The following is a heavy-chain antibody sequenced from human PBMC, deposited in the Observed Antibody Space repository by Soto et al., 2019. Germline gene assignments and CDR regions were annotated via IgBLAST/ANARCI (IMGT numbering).Heavy chain of an antibody. Sequence: GGSLRLSCAASGFAFDDYVMHWVRQPPGRGLEWVSGITWNGGTIRYVDSVKGRFTISRDNAENSLYLQMNSLRPEDTAVYYCAKGGSAALIAPSGRDNWFDPWGQGTQVTVS. V-gene: IGHV3-9*01. J-gene: IGHJ5*02. CDR2: ITWNGGTI. CDR1: GFAFDDYV. CDR3: AKGGSAALIAPSGRDNWFDP. D-gene: IGHD6-13*01.